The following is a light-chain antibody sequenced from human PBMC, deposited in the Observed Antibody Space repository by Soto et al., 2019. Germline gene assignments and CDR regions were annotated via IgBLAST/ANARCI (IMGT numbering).Light chain of an antibody. V-gene: IGKV3-15*01. CDR1: KRVSSN. Sequence: EIVMTLYPATLSVSPGERATLSCRASKRVSSNLAWYQQKPGQAPRLLIYGASTRATGIPARFSGSGSGTEFTLTISSLQSEDFAVYYCQQYNNWYTFGQGTKLEIK. CDR2: GAS. J-gene: IGKJ2*01. CDR3: QQYNNWYT.